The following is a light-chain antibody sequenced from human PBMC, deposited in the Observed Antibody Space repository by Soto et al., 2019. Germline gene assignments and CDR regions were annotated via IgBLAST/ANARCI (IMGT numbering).Light chain of an antibody. CDR2: AAS. J-gene: IGKJ4*01. CDR1: QGIGTY. V-gene: IGKV1-9*01. Sequence: DIQLTQSSSFLSASVGDRVTITCRASQGIGTYVAWYQQKPGTAPNLLIYAASTLQSGVPSGFSGSGSGTEFPLTISSLEPEDFATYYCQQVNSHPLTFGGGTKV. CDR3: QQVNSHPLT.